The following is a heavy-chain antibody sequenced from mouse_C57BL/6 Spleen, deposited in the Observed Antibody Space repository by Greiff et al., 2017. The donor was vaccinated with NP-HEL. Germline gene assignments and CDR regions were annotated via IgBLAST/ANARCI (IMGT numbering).Heavy chain of an antibody. CDR3: AREGQLRLRGYFDY. CDR1: GYTFTDYY. V-gene: IGHV1-26*01. J-gene: IGHJ2*01. D-gene: IGHD3-2*02. Sequence: EVQLQQSGPELVKPGASVKISCKASGYTFTDYYMNWVKQSHGKSLEWIGDINPNNGGTSYNQKFKGKATLTVDKSSSTAYMELRSLTSEDSAVYYCAREGQLRLRGYFDYWGQGTTLTVSS. CDR2: INPNNGGT.